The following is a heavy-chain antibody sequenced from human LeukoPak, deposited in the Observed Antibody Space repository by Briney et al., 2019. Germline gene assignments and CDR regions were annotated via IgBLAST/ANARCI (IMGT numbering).Heavy chain of an antibody. Sequence: GASVKVSCKASGYTFTGYYMHWVRQAPGQGLEWMGWINPNSGGTNYAQKFQGRVTMTRDTSISTAYMELSRLRSDDTAVYYCATDRSSYDYVWGSYRPYYFDYWGQGTLVTVSS. D-gene: IGHD3-16*02. CDR1: GYTFTGYY. CDR2: INPNSGGT. CDR3: ATDRSSYDYVWGSYRPYYFDY. V-gene: IGHV1-2*02. J-gene: IGHJ4*02.